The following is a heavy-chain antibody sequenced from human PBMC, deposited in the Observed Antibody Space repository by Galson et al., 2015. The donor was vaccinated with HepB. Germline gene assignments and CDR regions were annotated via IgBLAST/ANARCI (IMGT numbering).Heavy chain of an antibody. J-gene: IGHJ3*02. V-gene: IGHV1-2*04. D-gene: IGHD2-2*02. Sequence: SVKVSCKASGYTFTSYGISWVRQAPGQGLEWMGWINPNSGGTNYAQKFQGWVTMTRDTSISTAYMELSRLRSDDTAVYYCARGEGCSSTSCYSLTADAFEIWGQGTMVTVSS. CDR3: ARGEGCSSTSCYSLTADAFEI. CDR1: GYTFTSYG. CDR2: INPNSGGT.